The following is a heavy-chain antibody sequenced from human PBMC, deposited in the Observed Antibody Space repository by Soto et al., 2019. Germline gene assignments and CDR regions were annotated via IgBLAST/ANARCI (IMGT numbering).Heavy chain of an antibody. J-gene: IGHJ4*02. V-gene: IGHV3-23*01. D-gene: IGHD3-10*01. CDR3: VETRGRVRITLTFAY. CDR2: IHGGGNSA. CDR1: GFTFSGYA. Sequence: EVQLLESGGDLVQPGRSLRLSCAASGFTFSGYAMSWVRQAPGKGLEWVSVIHGGGNSAYYADSVKGRFTISRDNSNIAVLLAMSVPSVAERALYSCVETRGRVRITLTFAYWGQGALVTVCS.